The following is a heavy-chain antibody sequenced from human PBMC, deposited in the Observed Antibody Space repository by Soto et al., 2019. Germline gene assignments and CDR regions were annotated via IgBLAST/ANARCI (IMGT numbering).Heavy chain of an antibody. Sequence: ASVKVSCTVSGYTLTELSMHWVRQAPGKGLEWMGGFDPEDGETIYAQKFQGRVTMTEDTSTDTAYMELSSLRSEDTAVYYCATARIFGVPRDAFDIWGQGTMVTVSS. CDR1: GYTLTELS. CDR3: ATARIFGVPRDAFDI. V-gene: IGHV1-24*01. J-gene: IGHJ3*02. CDR2: FDPEDGET. D-gene: IGHD3-3*01.